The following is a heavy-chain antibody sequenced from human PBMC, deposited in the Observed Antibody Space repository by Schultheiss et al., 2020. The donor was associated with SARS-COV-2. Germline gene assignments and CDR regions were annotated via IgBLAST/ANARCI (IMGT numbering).Heavy chain of an antibody. D-gene: IGHD2/OR15-2a*01. CDR1: GFTFSSYW. Sequence: SCAASGFTFSSYWMSWVRQAPGKGLEWVSSISSSSSYIYYADSVKGRFTISRDNSKNTLYLQMNSLRAEDTAVYYCARDLSGDYYYYGMDVWGQGTTVTVSS. CDR2: ISSSSSYI. V-gene: IGHV3-21*01. J-gene: IGHJ6*02. CDR3: ARDLSGDYYYYGMDV.